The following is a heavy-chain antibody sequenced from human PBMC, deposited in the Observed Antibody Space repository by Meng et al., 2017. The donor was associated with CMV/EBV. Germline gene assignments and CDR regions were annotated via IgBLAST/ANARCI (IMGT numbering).Heavy chain of an antibody. Sequence: GSLRLSCTVSGGSISSYYWSWIRQPPGKGLERIGYIYYSGSTNYNPSLKSRVTISVDTSKNQFSLKLSSVTAADTAVYYCARAVVVPAAIDYWGQGTLVTVSS. J-gene: IGHJ4*02. CDR3: ARAVVVPAAIDY. V-gene: IGHV4-59*01. D-gene: IGHD2-2*01. CDR2: IYYSGST. CDR1: GGSISSYY.